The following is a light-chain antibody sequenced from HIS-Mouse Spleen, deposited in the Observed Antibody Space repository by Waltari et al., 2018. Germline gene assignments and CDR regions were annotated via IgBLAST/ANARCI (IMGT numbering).Light chain of an antibody. CDR2: EDS. CDR3: YSTDSSGNHRV. J-gene: IGLJ2*01. CDR1: ALPKKY. V-gene: IGLV3-10*01. Sequence: SYELTQAPSVSVSPGQTARITCSGDALPKKYAYWYQQNSGQAPVMVIYEDSKRPSGIPERFSGSSSGTMATLTISGAQVEDEADYYCYSTDSSGNHRVFGGGTKLTVL.